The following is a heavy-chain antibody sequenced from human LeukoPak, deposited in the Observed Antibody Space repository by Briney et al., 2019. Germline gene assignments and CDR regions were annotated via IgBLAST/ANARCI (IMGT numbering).Heavy chain of an antibody. D-gene: IGHD1-26*01. Sequence: PGGSLRLSCAASGFTFSDYYMSWIRQAPGKGLEWVSHITSSSTYTNYADSVKGRFAISRDNAKNSLYLQINSLRAEDTAVYYCARISGSYVFDYWGQGTLVTVSS. CDR3: ARISGSYVFDY. CDR2: ITSSSTYT. V-gene: IGHV3-11*03. CDR1: GFTFSDYY. J-gene: IGHJ4*02.